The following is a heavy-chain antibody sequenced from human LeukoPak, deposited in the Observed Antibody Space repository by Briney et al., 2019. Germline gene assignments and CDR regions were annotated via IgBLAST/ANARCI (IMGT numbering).Heavy chain of an antibody. CDR2: ISGDGSIT. J-gene: IGHJ4*02. CDR3: TRAISVN. Sequence: GGSLRLSCAASGFTFSNYWIHWVRQAPGEGLVWVSRISGDGSITNYADSVKGRFTISRDNAKNTLYLQMNSLRAEGTAVYYCTRAISVNWGQGILVTVSS. V-gene: IGHV3-74*01. CDR1: GFTFSNYW. D-gene: IGHD3-9*01.